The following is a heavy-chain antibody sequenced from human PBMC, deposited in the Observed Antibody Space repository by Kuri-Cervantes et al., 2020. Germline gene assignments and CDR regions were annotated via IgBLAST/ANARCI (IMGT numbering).Heavy chain of an antibody. CDR1: GFTFSSYS. J-gene: IGHJ6*02. Sequence: GESLKISCAASGFTFSSYSMNWVRQAPGKGLEWVSYISSSSSTIYYADSVKGRFTISRDNSKNTLYLQMNSLRAEDTAVYYCARESYGSGSFYGMDVWGQGTTVTVSS. D-gene: IGHD3-10*01. V-gene: IGHV3-48*01. CDR3: ARESYGSGSFYGMDV. CDR2: ISSSSSTI.